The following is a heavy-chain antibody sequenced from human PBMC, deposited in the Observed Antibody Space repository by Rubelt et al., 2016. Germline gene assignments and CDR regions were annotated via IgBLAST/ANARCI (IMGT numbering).Heavy chain of an antibody. CDR3: ARERFRSRGYCTSTSCYPDY. D-gene: IGHD2-2*01. CDR2: ITWNGGNT. CDR1: AFTFNKYS. V-gene: IGHV3-20*04. Sequence: SRGGLVQPGGSLRLSCAASAFTFNKYSMNWVRQAPGKGLEWVSGITWNGGNTGYADSVKGRFTVSRDNAKNSLYLQMNSLRFEDTAVYYCARERFRSRGYCTSTSCYPDYWGQGILVTVSS. J-gene: IGHJ4*02.